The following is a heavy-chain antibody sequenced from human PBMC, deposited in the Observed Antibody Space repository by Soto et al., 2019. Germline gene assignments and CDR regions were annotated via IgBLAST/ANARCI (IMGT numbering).Heavy chain of an antibody. Sequence: QVQLVESGGGVVQPGESLTLSCAASGFTFSTSTVHWLRQAPGKGLEWVAVISYDVAKKYYADSVKGRFSISRDNSKNTLYLQMNSLGPDDTAVYYCARASDPIRGGPFDYWGQGTLVTVSS. D-gene: IGHD3-10*01. J-gene: IGHJ4*02. CDR3: ARASDPIRGGPFDY. V-gene: IGHV3-30-3*01. CDR1: GFTFSTST. CDR2: ISYDVAKK.